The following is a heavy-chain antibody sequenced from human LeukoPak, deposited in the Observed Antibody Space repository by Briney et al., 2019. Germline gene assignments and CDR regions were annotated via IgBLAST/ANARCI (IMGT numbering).Heavy chain of an antibody. CDR1: GLPLDDFA. D-gene: IGHD6-13*01. CDR2: FSWNSGSI. CDR3: AKDKRLSSSWYFDY. Sequence: GGSLRLSCAASGLPLDDFALHWARKAQGRGWGGASGFSWNSGSIGYADSVKGRFTISRDNAKNSLYLQMNSLRAEDTALYYCAKDKRLSSSWYFDYWGQGALVTVSS. J-gene: IGHJ4*02. V-gene: IGHV3-9*01.